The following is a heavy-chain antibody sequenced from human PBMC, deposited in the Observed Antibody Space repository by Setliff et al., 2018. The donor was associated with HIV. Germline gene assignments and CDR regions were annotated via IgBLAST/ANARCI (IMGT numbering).Heavy chain of an antibody. CDR1: GSNVNSDSYY. CDR3: ARFHQRGYSYGYTDY. V-gene: IGHV4-39*01. CDR2: MFYSGGA. J-gene: IGHJ4*02. Sequence: PSETLSLTCTVSGSNVNSDSYYWGWIRQPPGKGLEWIGNMFYSGGAYYNPSLKSRLTISVDTSKNQLSLTLSSVTAADTAVYYCARFHQRGYSYGYTDYWGQGTLVTVSS. D-gene: IGHD5-18*01.